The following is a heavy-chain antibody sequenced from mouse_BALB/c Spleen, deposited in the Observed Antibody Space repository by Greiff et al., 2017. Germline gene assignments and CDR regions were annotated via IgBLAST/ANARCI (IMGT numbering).Heavy chain of an antibody. V-gene: IGHV1-87*01. CDR2: IYPGDGDT. CDR1: GYTFTSYW. J-gene: IGHJ3*01. Sequence: QVQLKESGAELARPGASVKLSCKASGYTFTSYWMQWVKQRPGQGLEWIGAIYPGDGDTRYTQKFKGKATLTADKSSSTAYMQLSSLASEDSAVYYCARWGDYGSRGAYWGQGTLVTVSA. D-gene: IGHD1-1*01. CDR3: ARWGDYGSRGAY.